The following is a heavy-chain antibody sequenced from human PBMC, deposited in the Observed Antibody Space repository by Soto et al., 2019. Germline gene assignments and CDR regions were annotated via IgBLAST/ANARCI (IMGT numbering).Heavy chain of an antibody. CDR3: ARVSSYGYSSHVDY. CDR2: IIPIFGTA. V-gene: IGHV1-69*12. CDR1: GGTFSSYA. J-gene: IGHJ4*02. Sequence: QVQLVQSGAEVKKPVSSVKVSCKASGGTFSSYAISWVRQAPGQGLEWMGGIIPIFGTANYAQKCKGRVTITADESTSTAYMELSSLRSEDTAVYYCARVSSYGYSSHVDYWGQGTLVTVSS. D-gene: IGHD5-18*01.